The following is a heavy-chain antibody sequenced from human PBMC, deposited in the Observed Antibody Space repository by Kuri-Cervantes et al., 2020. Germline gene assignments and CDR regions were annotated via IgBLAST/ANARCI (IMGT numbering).Heavy chain of an antibody. D-gene: IGHD6-6*01. CDR2: IYHSGST. CDR3: ARRGYSSSSGGFDY. CDR1: GYSISSGYY. Sequence: SETLSLTCAVSGYSISSGYYWGWIRQPPGKGLEWIGSIYHSGSTYYNPSLKSRVTISVDTSKNQFSLKLSSVTAADTAVYYCARRGYSSSSGGFDYWGQGTLVTVSS. V-gene: IGHV4-38-2*01. J-gene: IGHJ4*02.